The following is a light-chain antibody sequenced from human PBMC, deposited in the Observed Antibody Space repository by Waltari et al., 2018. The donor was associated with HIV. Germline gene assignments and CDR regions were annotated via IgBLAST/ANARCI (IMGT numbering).Light chain of an antibody. CDR2: EVS. V-gene: IGLV2-23*02. CDR3: CSYARSGIP. CDR1: SRAVGSYNI. J-gene: IGLJ2*01. Sequence: QSALTQPASVSGSFGQSITIPSTGTSRAVGSYNIVSWYQYHPGKAPKIIIYEVSKRPAGVSNRFSGSKSGNTASLTVSGLQAEDEADYYCCSYARSGIPFGGGTKLTVL.